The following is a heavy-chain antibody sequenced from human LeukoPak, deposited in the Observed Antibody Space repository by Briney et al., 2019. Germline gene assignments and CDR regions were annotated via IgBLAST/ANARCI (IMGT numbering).Heavy chain of an antibody. CDR3: ARHVITSQNIVTIDY. Sequence: SETLSLTCTVSGGSISSSSYYWGWIRQPPGKGLEWIGSIYYSGSTYYNPSLKSQVTISVDTSKNQFSLKLSSVTAADTAVYYCARHVITSQNIVTIDYWGQGTLVTVSS. D-gene: IGHD2/OR15-2a*01. J-gene: IGHJ4*02. CDR2: IYYSGST. CDR1: GGSISSSSYY. V-gene: IGHV4-39*01.